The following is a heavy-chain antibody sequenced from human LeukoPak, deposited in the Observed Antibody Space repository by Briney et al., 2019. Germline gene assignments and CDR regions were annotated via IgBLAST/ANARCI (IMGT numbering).Heavy chain of an antibody. D-gene: IGHD2-2*01. J-gene: IGHJ1*01. V-gene: IGHV3-7*01. CDR1: GFTFSSYW. CDR3: ARDFLGYCSSTSCYAGYFQH. Sequence: GGSLRLSCAPSGFTFSSYWMSWVRPAPGKGLERVANIKQDGSEKYYVDSVKGRFTISRDNAKNSLYLQMNSLRAEDTAVYYCARDFLGYCSSTSCYAGYFQHWGQGTLVTVSS. CDR2: IKQDGSEK.